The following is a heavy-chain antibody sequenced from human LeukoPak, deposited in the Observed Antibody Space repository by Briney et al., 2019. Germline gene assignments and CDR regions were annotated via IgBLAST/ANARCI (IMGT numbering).Heavy chain of an antibody. Sequence: PGVSLRLSCAASGFTFRSYALTWVRQAPGKGLEWVSSISDSGDRTHYADSVKGRFTTSRVNSQNTLLLQMSNLRTEDTAVYYCANSSLGWGQGTLVTVSS. CDR2: ISDSGDRT. V-gene: IGHV3-23*01. CDR1: GFTFRSYA. J-gene: IGHJ4*02. CDR3: ANSSLG.